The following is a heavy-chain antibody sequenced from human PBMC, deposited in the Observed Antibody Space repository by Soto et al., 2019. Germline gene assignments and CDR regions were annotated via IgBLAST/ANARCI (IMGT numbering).Heavy chain of an antibody. CDR3: ATTLTTTLVTLDY. CDR2: ISYDGSNK. D-gene: IGHD4-17*01. V-gene: IGHV3-30*03. J-gene: IGHJ4*02. Sequence: GGSLRLSCAASGFTFSSYGMHWVRQAPGKGLEWVAVISYDGSNKYYADSVKGRFTISRDNSKNTLYLQMNSLRAEDTAVYYCATTLTTTLVTLDYWGQGTLVTVSS. CDR1: GFTFSSYG.